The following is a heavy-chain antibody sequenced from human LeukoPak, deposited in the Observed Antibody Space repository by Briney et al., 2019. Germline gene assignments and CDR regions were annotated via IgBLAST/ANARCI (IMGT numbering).Heavy chain of an antibody. CDR2: IPYDGSNK. J-gene: IGHJ4*02. Sequence: PGGSLRLSCAASGFTFSSYGMHWVRQAPGKGLEWVAVIPYDGSNKYYADSVKGRFTISRENSKNRLYLQINSLRAEDTAVYYCARAEGYGGELDSWGQGTLVTVSS. CDR1: GFTFSSYG. CDR3: ARAEGYGGELDS. D-gene: IGHD4-23*01. V-gene: IGHV3-30*13.